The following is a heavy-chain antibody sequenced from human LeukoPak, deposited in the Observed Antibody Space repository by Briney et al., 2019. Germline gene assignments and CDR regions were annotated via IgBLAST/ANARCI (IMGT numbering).Heavy chain of an antibody. J-gene: IGHJ4*02. CDR2: IKQDGSEK. Sequence: GGSLRLSCAASGFTFSSYWMSWVRQAPGKGLEWVANIKQDGSEKYYVDSVKGRFTISRDNAQNSLYLQMNSLRAEDTAVYYCASEVTYYYDSRGLGAFDYWGQGTLVTVSS. V-gene: IGHV3-7*03. CDR1: GFTFSSYW. D-gene: IGHD3-22*01. CDR3: ASEVTYYYDSRGLGAFDY.